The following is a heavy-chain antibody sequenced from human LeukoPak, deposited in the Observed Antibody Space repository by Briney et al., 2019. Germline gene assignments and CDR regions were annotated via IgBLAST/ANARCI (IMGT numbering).Heavy chain of an antibody. CDR1: GGSVSSYY. D-gene: IGHD2-2*01. CDR2: LSHSGSS. CDR3: ARARYANTWYAFDI. V-gene: IGHV4-59*02. J-gene: IGHJ3*02. Sequence: SETLSLTCTVSGGSVSSYYWSWIRRPTGRGLEWIAYLSHSGSSDSNPSLTSRVTTLVDTSKNQFSLKLTSVTAADTAVYYCARARYANTWYAFDIWGHGTMVTVSS.